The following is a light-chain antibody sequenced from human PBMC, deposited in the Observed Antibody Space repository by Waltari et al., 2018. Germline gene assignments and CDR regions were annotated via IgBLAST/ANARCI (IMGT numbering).Light chain of an antibody. Sequence: SVSGSPGQSITISCTGTNSDVDAYNYVSWYQQHPGQAPKLMIYDVTSRPSGVSNRFSGSKSGNTASLTISGLQAEDEADYYCSSYTSSSTPLVFGGGTKLTVL. CDR3: SSYTSSSTPLV. V-gene: IGLV2-14*03. CDR1: NSDVDAYNY. J-gene: IGLJ2*01. CDR2: DVT.